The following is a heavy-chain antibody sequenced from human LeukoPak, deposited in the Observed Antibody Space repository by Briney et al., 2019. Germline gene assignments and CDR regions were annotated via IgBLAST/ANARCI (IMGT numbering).Heavy chain of an antibody. J-gene: IGHJ4*02. CDR2: VSYDGTNK. CDR1: GFIFSHYG. V-gene: IGHV3-30*03. D-gene: IGHD6-13*01. CDR3: ARDGEAAGNMDY. Sequence: GGSLRLSCAASGFIFSHYGMHWVRQAPGKGLECVAVVSYDGTNKYYADSVKGRFTISRDNAKNSLYLQMNSLRVEDTAVYYCARDGEAAGNMDYWGQGTLVTVSS.